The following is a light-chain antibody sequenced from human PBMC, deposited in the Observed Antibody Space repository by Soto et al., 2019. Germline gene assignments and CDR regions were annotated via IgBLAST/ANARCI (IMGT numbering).Light chain of an antibody. CDR3: STWDDSLRGLV. V-gene: IGLV1-44*01. Sequence: QSVLTQPPSASGAPGQGISISCSGSSSNIGGNSVSWYRQVPGTAPKLLIFSNHQRPSGVPDRFSGSKSGTSASLAISGLLSEDDADYYCSTWDDSLRGLVFGGGTKLTVL. CDR1: SSNIGGNS. CDR2: SNH. J-gene: IGLJ2*01.